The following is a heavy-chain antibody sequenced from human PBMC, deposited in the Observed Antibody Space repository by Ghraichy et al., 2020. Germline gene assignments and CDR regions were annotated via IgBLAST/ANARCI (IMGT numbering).Heavy chain of an antibody. CDR3: AKDQSITVSGVIKPDAFEI. D-gene: IGHD3-3*01. V-gene: IGHV3-30*18. CDR2: IFYDGTNQ. Sequence: GESLNISCEASGFKFTNYGMHWVRQAPGKGLEWVAVIFYDGTNQFYIDFVEGRFTITRDKSKNTLHLEKNSRRHEDTAVYYGAKDQSITVSGVIKPDAFEIWGKGTMVTVSS. CDR1: GFKFTNYG. J-gene: IGHJ3*02.